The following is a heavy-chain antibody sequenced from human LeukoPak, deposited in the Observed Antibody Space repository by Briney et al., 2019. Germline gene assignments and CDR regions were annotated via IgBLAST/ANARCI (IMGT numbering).Heavy chain of an antibody. J-gene: IGHJ5*02. CDR3: ARDQTIAVAGTTPFDP. D-gene: IGHD6-19*01. CDR2: ISAYNGNT. V-gene: IGHV1-18*01. Sequence: GASVKVSCKASGYTFTSYGISWVRQAPGQGLEWMGWISAYNGNTNYAQKLQGRVTMTTDTSTSTAYMELRSLRSDDTAVYYCARDQTIAVAGTTPFDPWGQGTLVTVSS. CDR1: GYTFTSYG.